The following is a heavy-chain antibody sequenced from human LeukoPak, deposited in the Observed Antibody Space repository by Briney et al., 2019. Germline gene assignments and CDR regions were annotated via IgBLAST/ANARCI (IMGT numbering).Heavy chain of an antibody. D-gene: IGHD6-19*01. CDR2: ISYDGSNK. J-gene: IGHJ4*02. CDR3: ARDPSLAVAGSYYFDY. CDR1: GFTFSSYA. Sequence: GGSLRLSCAASGFTFSSYAMHWVRQAPGKGLEWVAVISYDGSNKYYADSVKGRFTISRDNSKNTLYLQMNSLRAEDTAVYYCARDPSLAVAGSYYFDYWGQGTLVTVSS. V-gene: IGHV3-30-3*01.